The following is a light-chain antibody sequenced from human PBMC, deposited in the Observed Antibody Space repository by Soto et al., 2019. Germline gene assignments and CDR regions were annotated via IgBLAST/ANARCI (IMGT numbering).Light chain of an antibody. V-gene: IGKV3-15*01. Sequence: DIVFTQSPGTLSLSPGERATLSCMSSQSVSSNYLAWYQEKPGQATRLIIHGASTRETGVTDTFSGSGAGTELTRTISGLQSEDFATYYCQQYNNSTVTFGGGTKVDI. CDR3: QQYNNSTVT. CDR2: GAS. CDR1: QSVSSNY. J-gene: IGKJ4*01.